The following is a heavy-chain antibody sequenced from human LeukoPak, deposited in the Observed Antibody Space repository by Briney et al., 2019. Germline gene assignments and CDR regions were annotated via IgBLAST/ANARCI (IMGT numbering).Heavy chain of an antibody. V-gene: IGHV4-39*07. Sequence: SSETLSLTCTVSGVSISSSSYYWDWIRQPPGKGLEWIGSIYYSGSTYYNPSLKSRVTISVDTSKNQFSLGLSSVTAADTAVYYRARVSGYNYGSFDPWGQGTLVTVSS. CDR2: IYYSGST. J-gene: IGHJ5*02. D-gene: IGHD5-18*01. CDR1: GVSISSSSYY. CDR3: ARVSGYNYGSFDP.